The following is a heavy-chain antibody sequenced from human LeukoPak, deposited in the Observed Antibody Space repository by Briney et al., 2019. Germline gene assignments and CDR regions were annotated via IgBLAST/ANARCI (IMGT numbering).Heavy chain of an antibody. CDR2: ISYDGSNK. CDR1: GFTFSSYA. CDR3: AKSYGAGPYYYYGMDV. J-gene: IGHJ6*02. D-gene: IGHD5-18*01. V-gene: IGHV3-30-3*02. Sequence: GGSLRLSCAASGFTFSSYAMHWVRQAPGKGLEWVAVISYDGSNKYYADSVKGRFTISRDNSKNTLYLQMNSLRAEDTAVYYCAKSYGAGPYYYYGMDVWGQGTTVTVSS.